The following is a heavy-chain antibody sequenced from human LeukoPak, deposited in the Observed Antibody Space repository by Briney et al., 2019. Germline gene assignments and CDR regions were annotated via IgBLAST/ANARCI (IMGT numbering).Heavy chain of an antibody. D-gene: IGHD1-14*01. Sequence: SETLSLTCVVSGYSISSGYYWGWIRQPAGKGLEWIGNIYHSGSTFYNPSLKSRVTISVDTSKNQFSLKLSSVTAADTAVYFCARVGNNVYDYWGQGTLVTVSS. CDR3: ARVGNNVYDY. J-gene: IGHJ4*02. V-gene: IGHV4-38-2*01. CDR2: IYHSGST. CDR1: GYSISSGYY.